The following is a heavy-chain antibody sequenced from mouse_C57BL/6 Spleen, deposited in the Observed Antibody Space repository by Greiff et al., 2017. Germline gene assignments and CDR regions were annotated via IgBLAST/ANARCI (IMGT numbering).Heavy chain of an antibody. CDR3: SRFTTVVPDAMDY. CDR2: IYPRDGST. Sequence: VQLQESDAELVKPGASVKISCKVSGYTFTDHTIHWMKQRPEQGLEWIGYIYPRDGSTKYNEKFKGKATLTADKSSSTAYMQLNSLTSEDSAVXFCSRFTTVVPDAMDYWGQGTSVTVSS. V-gene: IGHV1-78*01. D-gene: IGHD1-1*01. CDR1: GYTFTDHT. J-gene: IGHJ4*01.